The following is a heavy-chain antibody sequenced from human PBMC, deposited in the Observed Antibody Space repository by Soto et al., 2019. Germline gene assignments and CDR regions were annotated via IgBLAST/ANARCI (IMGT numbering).Heavy chain of an antibody. D-gene: IGHD2-21*01. CDR2: IDHRRSA. CDR1: GGSLSGYY. V-gene: IGHV4-34*01. J-gene: IGHJ4*02. CDR3: TRRGGGNYPYYFDF. Sequence: QVQLQQWGAGLLKPSETLSLACAVYGGSLSGYYWSWIRQPPGKGLEWIGEIDHRRSANYNPSLKSRVTISVDTSNNQLSLKLSSVAAADTAVYYCTRRGGGNYPYYFDFWGQGTLLTVSS.